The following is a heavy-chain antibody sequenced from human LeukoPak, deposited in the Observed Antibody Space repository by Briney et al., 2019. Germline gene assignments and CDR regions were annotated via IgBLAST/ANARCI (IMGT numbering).Heavy chain of an antibody. J-gene: IGHJ4*02. CDR3: ARGAGYNWNYGSFDY. Sequence: ASVKVSCKASGYTFTSYGISWVRQAPGQGLEWMGWISAYNGNTNYAQKLQGRVTMTTDTSTSTAYMELRSLRSDDTAVYYCARGAGYNWNYGSFDYWGQGTLVTVSS. D-gene: IGHD1-7*01. CDR2: ISAYNGNT. V-gene: IGHV1-18*01. CDR1: GYTFTSYG.